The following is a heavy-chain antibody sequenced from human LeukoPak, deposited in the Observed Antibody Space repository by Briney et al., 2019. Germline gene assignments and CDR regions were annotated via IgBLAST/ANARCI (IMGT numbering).Heavy chain of an antibody. CDR2: IHYSGGT. CDR3: ASDDFWSGYSA. Sequence: SETLSLTCTVSGGSISSYYWSCIRQPPGKGLERIGYIHYSGGTNYNPSLKSRVSISIDTSKNQFSLKLRSVTAADTAVYYCASDDFWSGYSAWGQGILVTVSS. J-gene: IGHJ5*02. V-gene: IGHV4-59*08. D-gene: IGHD3-3*01. CDR1: GGSISSYY.